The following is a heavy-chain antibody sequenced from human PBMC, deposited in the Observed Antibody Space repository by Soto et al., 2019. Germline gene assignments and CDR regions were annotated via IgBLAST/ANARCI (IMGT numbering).Heavy chain of an antibody. D-gene: IGHD7-27*01. J-gene: IGHJ4*02. CDR1: GYSISSDYY. CDR3: ARGLSGGFDY. V-gene: IGHV4-38-2*01. Sequence: HSETLSLTCAVSGYSISSDYYWGWIWQPPGKGLEWIGSISHSGSAYYNPSLKSRATISVDTSKNQFSLKLSSVTAADTALYYCARGLSGGFDYWGQGTRVTVSS. CDR2: ISHSGSA.